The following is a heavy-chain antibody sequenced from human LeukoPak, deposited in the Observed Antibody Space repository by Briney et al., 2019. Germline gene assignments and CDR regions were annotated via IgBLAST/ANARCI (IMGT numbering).Heavy chain of an antibody. Sequence: PSETLSLTCAVSGYSISSGYYWGWIRPPPGKGLEWIGSIYHSGSTYYNPSLKSRVTISVDTSKNQFSLKLSSVTAADTAVYYCARPYGSGSYYSWFDPWGQGTLVTV. CDR2: IYHSGST. V-gene: IGHV4-38-2*01. D-gene: IGHD3-10*01. CDR3: ARPYGSGSYYSWFDP. J-gene: IGHJ5*02. CDR1: GYSISSGYY.